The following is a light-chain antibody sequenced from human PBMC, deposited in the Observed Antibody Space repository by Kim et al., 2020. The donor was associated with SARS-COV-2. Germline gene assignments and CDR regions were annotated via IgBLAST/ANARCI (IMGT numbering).Light chain of an antibody. V-gene: IGLV2-14*03. CDR3: SSCTSSSTCV. CDR1: NSDVGGYNY. CDR2: DVS. Sequence: QSALTQPASVSGSPGQSITISCTGTNSDVGGYNYVSWYQQHPGKVPKLLIFDVSNRPSGISDRFSGSKSGNTASLTISGLQAEDEADYYCSSCTSSSTCVFGTGTKLTVL. J-gene: IGLJ1*01.